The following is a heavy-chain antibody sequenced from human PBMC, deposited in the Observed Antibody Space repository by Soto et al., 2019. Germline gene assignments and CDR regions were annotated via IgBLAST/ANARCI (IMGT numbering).Heavy chain of an antibody. CDR2: ISSSSSYI. V-gene: IGHV3-21*06. D-gene: IGHD6-25*01. J-gene: IGHJ4*02. CDR3: ARDPVYSSGRAVDY. Sequence: RLSCAASGFTFNSYSMNWVRQAPGKGLEWVSSISSSSSYIYYADSVKGRFTISRDNAKNLLYLQMNSLRAEDTAFYYCARDPVYSSGRAVDYWGQGTLVTVSS. CDR1: GFTFNSYS.